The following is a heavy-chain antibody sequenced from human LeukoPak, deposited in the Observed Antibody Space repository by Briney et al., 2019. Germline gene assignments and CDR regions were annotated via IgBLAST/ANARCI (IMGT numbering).Heavy chain of an antibody. J-gene: IGHJ4*02. CDR2: IYYSGST. D-gene: IGHD5-12*01. CDR1: GGSISSSSYY. V-gene: IGHV4-39*01. Sequence: SETLSLTCTVSGGSISSSSYYWGWIRQPPGKGLEWIGSIYYSGSTYYNPSLKSRVTISVDTSKNQFSLKLSSVTAADTAVYYCARQGAYDPCMDYWGQGTLVTVSS. CDR3: ARQGAYDPCMDY.